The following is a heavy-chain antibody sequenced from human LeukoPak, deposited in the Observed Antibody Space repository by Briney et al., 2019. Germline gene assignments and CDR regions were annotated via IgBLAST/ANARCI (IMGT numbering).Heavy chain of an antibody. J-gene: IGHJ5*02. V-gene: IGHV4-30-4*01. CDR3: ARYYYSSGHDWFDP. CDR1: GASISGSNYY. CDR2: IFYSGST. Sequence: PSQTLSLTCTVSGASISGSNYYWSWIRQPPGKGLEWIGYIFYSGSTYYNPSLKSRVMISEDTSKNQFSLNVNSVTAADTAVYYCARYYYSSGHDWFDPWGQGTLVIVSS. D-gene: IGHD3-10*01.